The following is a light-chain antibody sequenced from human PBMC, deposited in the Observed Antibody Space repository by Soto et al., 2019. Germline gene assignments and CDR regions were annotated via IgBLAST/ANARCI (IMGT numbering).Light chain of an antibody. CDR3: QQGHNWPLT. V-gene: IGKV1-12*01. CDR2: VTS. CDR1: QSLSDS. Sequence: DIQMTQSPSSVSASVGDRVTITCRATQSLSDSLAWYQQKPGKAPKLLISVTSRLQSGVPSRFSGSASGTDFTLTIDRLQPEDLATYYCQQGHNWPLTFGQGTRLEIK. J-gene: IGKJ5*01.